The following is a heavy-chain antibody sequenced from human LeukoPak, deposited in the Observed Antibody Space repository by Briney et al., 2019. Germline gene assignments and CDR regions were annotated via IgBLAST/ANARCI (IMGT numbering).Heavy chain of an antibody. CDR2: INPNSGGT. D-gene: IGHD6-19*01. V-gene: IGHV1-2*02. J-gene: IGHJ4*02. CDR1: GYTFTGYY. CDR3: ARGYSSDWYVDY. Sequence: ASVKVSCKASGYTFTGYYLHWVRQAPGQGLEWMGWINPNSGGTNYAQKFQGRVTVTRDTSISTAYMELSRLRSDDSAVYYCARGYSSDWYVDYWGQGTLVTVSS.